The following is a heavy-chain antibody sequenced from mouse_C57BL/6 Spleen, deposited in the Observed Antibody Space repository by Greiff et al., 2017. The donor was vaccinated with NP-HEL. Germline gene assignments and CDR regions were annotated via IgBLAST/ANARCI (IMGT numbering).Heavy chain of an antibody. Sequence: QVQLQQPGAELVRPGSSVKLSCKASGYTFTSYWMNWVKQRPIQGLEWIGNIDPSDSETHYNQKFKDKATLTVDKSSSTAYMQLSSLTSEDSAVYYCAREGAYGNYANYFDYWGQGTTLTVSS. D-gene: IGHD2-1*01. CDR1: GYTFTSYW. V-gene: IGHV1-52*01. J-gene: IGHJ2*01. CDR2: IDPSDSET. CDR3: AREGAYGNYANYFDY.